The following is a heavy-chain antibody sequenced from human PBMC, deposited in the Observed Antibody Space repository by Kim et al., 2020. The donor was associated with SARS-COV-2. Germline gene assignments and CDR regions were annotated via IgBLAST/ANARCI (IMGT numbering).Heavy chain of an antibody. CDR1: GYTFTGYY. CDR2: INPNSGGT. CDR3: AREWPPGAATRERWYYYYYYGMDV. V-gene: IGHV1-2*02. Sequence: ASVKVSCKASGYTFTGYYMHWVRQAPGQGLEWMGWINPNSGGTNYAQKFQGRVTMTRDTSISTAYMELSRLRSDDTAVYYCAREWPPGAATRERWYYYYYYGMDVWGQGTTVTVSS. D-gene: IGHD2-15*01. J-gene: IGHJ6*02.